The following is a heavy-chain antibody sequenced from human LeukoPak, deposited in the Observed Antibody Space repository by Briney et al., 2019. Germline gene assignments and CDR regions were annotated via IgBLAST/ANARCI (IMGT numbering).Heavy chain of an antibody. Sequence: GGSLRLSCAASGFTFSSYAMSWVRQAPGKGREWVSAISGSGGSTYYADSVKGRFTISRDNAKNSLYLQMNSLRAEDTAVYYCARDTSGSYSGDYWGQGALVTVSS. D-gene: IGHD1-26*01. CDR3: ARDTSGSYSGDY. CDR2: ISGSGGST. V-gene: IGHV3-23*01. J-gene: IGHJ4*02. CDR1: GFTFSSYA.